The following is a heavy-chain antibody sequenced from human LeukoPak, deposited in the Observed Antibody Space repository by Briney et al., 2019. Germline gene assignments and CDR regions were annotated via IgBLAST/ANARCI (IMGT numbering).Heavy chain of an antibody. D-gene: IGHD6-13*01. CDR1: GFPFSSHT. J-gene: IGHJ4*02. CDR2: IKQDGSEK. Sequence: GGSLRLSCVASGFPFSSHTMSWVRQAPGKGLEWVANIKQDGSEKYYVDSVKGRFTISRDNAKDSLYLQMNSLRAEDTAVYYCASSRSSWLDYWGQGTLVTVSS. CDR3: ASSRSSWLDY. V-gene: IGHV3-7*01.